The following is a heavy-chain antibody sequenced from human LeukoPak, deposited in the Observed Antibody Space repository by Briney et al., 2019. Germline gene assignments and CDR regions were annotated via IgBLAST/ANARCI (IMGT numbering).Heavy chain of an antibody. CDR3: ARWDRITPKKIDY. V-gene: IGHV4-39*01. Sequence: NSSETLSLTCTVSGGSISSSSYYWGWIRQPPGKGLEWIGSIYYSGSTYYNPSLKSRVTISVDTSKNQFSLKLSSVTAADTAVYYCARWDRITPKKIDYWGQGTLVTVSS. CDR1: GGSISSSSYY. D-gene: IGHD3-10*01. J-gene: IGHJ4*02. CDR2: IYYSGST.